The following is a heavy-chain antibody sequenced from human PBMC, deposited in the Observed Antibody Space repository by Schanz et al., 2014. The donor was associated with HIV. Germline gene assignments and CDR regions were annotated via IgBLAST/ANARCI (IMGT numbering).Heavy chain of an antibody. D-gene: IGHD6-19*01. V-gene: IGHV4-59*10. Sequence: QVRLQQWGAGLLKPSETLSLTCNVSGDSISNYYWTWIRQPAGRGLEWIGRVYSGGSSNYNPSLRSRVTMSVDTSKNQFSLSLTSVTAADTAVYYCARILLSSSGWYGGDYWGQGTLVIVSS. J-gene: IGHJ4*02. CDR1: GDSISNYY. CDR2: VYSGGSS. CDR3: ARILLSSSGWYGGDY.